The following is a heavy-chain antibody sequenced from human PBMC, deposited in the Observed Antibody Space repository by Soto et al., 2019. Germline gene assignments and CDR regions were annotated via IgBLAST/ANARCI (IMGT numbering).Heavy chain of an antibody. CDR1: GGSISSGGYY. D-gene: IGHD2-15*01. V-gene: IGHV4-31*03. J-gene: IGHJ5*02. CDR2: IYYSGST. CDR3: ASLNIVVVVAATQPYNWFDP. Sequence: QVQLQESGPGLMKPSQTLSLTCTVSGGSISSGGYYWSWIRQHPGKGLEWIGYIYYSGSTYYNPSLKSRVTISVDTSKNQFSLKLSSVTAADTAVYYCASLNIVVVVAATQPYNWFDPWGQGTLVTVSS.